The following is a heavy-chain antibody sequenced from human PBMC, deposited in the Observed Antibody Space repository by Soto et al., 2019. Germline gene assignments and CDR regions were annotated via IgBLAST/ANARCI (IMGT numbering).Heavy chain of an antibody. D-gene: IGHD6-19*01. CDR3: ANAVSSPRWWAVAGDYYYYGMDV. CDR1: GFTFSSYG. J-gene: IGHJ6*02. CDR2: ISYDGSNK. Sequence: QVQLVESGGGVVQPGRSLRLSCAASGFTFSSYGMHWVRQAPGKGLEWVAVISYDGSNKYYADSVKGRFTISRDNSKNTLYLQMNSMRAEDTAVYYCANAVSSPRWWAVAGDYYYYGMDVWGQGTTVTVSS. V-gene: IGHV3-30*18.